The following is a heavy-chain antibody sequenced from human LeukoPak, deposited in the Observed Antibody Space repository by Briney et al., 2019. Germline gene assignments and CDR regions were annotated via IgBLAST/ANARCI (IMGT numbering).Heavy chain of an antibody. CDR1: GFTFSNHW. Sequence: PGGSLRLSCAASGFTFSNHWMDWVRQVPGKGLVWVSRIDERGTNAMYADSVKGRFTIQRDNATNRLNLKMNMLRAEDTGVYYCLRDEALWSLDYWGQGTLVTVSS. CDR3: LRDEALWSLDY. J-gene: IGHJ4*02. CDR2: IDERGTNA. V-gene: IGHV3-74*03. D-gene: IGHD1-26*01.